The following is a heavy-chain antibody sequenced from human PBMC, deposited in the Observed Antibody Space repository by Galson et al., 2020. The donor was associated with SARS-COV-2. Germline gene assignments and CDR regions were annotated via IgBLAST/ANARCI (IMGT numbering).Heavy chain of an antibody. Sequence: SETLSLTCTVSGGSISSGDYYWSWIRQPPGKGLAWIGYIYYSGSTYYNPSLKSRVTISVDTSKNQFSLKLSSVTAADTAVYYCARVNYGSGSSISGWFDPWGQGTLVTVSS. D-gene: IGHD3-10*01. CDR3: ARVNYGSGSSISGWFDP. CDR2: IYYSGST. J-gene: IGHJ5*02. V-gene: IGHV4-30-4*01. CDR1: GGSISSGDYY.